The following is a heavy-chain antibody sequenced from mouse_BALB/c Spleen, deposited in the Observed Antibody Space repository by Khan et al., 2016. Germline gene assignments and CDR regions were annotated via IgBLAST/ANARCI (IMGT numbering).Heavy chain of an antibody. D-gene: IGHD1-1*01. V-gene: IGHV3-8*02. CDR2: ISYSGNT. CDR3: ARNDGSSLYAMDY. J-gene: IGHJ4*01. Sequence: EVQLQESGPSLVKPSQTLSLTCSVTGDSITSGYWNWIRKFPGNKLEYMGYISYSGNTYYNPSLKSRISTTRDTSKNQFYLQLDSVTTEDTATYYCARNDGSSLYAMDYWGQGTSVTVSS. CDR1: GDSITSGY.